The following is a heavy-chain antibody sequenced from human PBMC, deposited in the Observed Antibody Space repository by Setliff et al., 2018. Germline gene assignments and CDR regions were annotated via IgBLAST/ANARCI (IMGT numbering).Heavy chain of an antibody. CDR2: INPHGSEK. J-gene: IGHJ4*02. CDR3: FGAGTCSY. CDR1: GLSYTNDW. V-gene: IGHV3-7*01. D-gene: IGHD3-10*01. Sequence: LRLSCTASGLSYTNDWVSWVRQAPGKGLEWLASINPHGSEKYYADSVKGRFTISRDNAKNSLSLQMNNLRSEDTAVYYCFGAGTCSYRGQGTLVTVSS.